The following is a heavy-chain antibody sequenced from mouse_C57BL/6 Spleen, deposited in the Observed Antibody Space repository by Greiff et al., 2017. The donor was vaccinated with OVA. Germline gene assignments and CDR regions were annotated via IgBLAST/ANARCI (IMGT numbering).Heavy chain of an antibody. V-gene: IGHV1-52*01. CDR2: IDPSDSET. CDR3: ARRGNYYWYFDV. J-gene: IGHJ1*03. Sequence: VQLQQPGAELVRPGSSVKLSCKASGYTFTSYWMHWVKQRPIQGLEWIGNIDPSDSETHYNQKFKDKATLTVDKSSSTAYMQLSSLTSEASAVYYCARRGNYYWYFDVWGTGTTVTVSS. CDR1: GYTFTSYW. D-gene: IGHD2-1*01.